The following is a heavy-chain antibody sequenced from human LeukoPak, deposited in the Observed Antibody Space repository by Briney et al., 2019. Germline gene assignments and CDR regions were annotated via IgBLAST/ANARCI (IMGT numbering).Heavy chain of an antibody. CDR3: AREGAYYDILTGYSPPYYMDV. Sequence: GGSLRLSCAASGFTFSSYAMHWVRQAPGKGLEYVSAISSNGGSTYYANSVKGRFTISRDNSKNTLYLQMGSLRAEDMAVYYCAREGAYYDILTGYSPPYYMDVWGKGTTVTISS. J-gene: IGHJ6*03. D-gene: IGHD3-9*01. CDR1: GFTFSSYA. CDR2: ISSNGGST. V-gene: IGHV3-64*01.